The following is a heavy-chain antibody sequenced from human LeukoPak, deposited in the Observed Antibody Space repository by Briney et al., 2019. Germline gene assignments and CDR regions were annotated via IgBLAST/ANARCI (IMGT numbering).Heavy chain of an antibody. CDR2: IYSGGST. V-gene: IGHV3-66*01. CDR3: ARESIVAAGTNVNDY. D-gene: IGHD6-13*01. J-gene: IGHJ4*02. Sequence: GGSLRLSCAASGFTVSSNYMSWVRQAPGKGLEWVSVIYSGGSTYYADSVKGRFTISRDNSKNTLYLQMNSLRAEDTAVYYCARESIVAAGTNVNDYWGQGTLVTVSS. CDR1: GFTVSSNY.